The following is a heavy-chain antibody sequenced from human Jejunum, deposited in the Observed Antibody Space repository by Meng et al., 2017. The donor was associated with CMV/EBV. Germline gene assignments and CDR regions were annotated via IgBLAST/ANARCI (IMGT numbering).Heavy chain of an antibody. V-gene: IGHV3-11*01. D-gene: IGHD3-16*01. CDR3: VREGKFAFGS. Sequence: AAYGFTFRDNYMILIRQAPGKGLEWLSSISSRGNSVYYADSLKGRFTISRDNAKMLLYLEMNSLTAEDTAVYYCVREGKFAFGSWGQGTLVTVSS. J-gene: IGHJ5*02. CDR1: GFTFRDNY. CDR2: ISSRGNSV.